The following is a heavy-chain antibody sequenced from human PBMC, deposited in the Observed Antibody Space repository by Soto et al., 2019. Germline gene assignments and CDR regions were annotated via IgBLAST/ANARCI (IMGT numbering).Heavy chain of an antibody. CDR1: GYTFTSYD. Sequence: ASVKVSFKASGYTFTSYDINWVRQATGQGPEWMGWMNPNSGNTGYAQKFQGRVTMTRNTSISTAYMELSSLRSEDTAVYYCARDSFALSLVVAAPGPNYYSYSGMDVWGQGTTVTVSS. J-gene: IGHJ6*02. CDR2: MNPNSGNT. V-gene: IGHV1-8*01. CDR3: ARDSFALSLVVAAPGPNYYSYSGMDV. D-gene: IGHD3-22*01.